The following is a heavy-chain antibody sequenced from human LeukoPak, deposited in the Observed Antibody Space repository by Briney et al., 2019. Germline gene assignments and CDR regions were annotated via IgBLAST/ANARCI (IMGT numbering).Heavy chain of an antibody. J-gene: IGHJ4*02. Sequence: GGSLRLSCAASGFTFSNDWMCWVRQAPGMGLEWVANINQDESKKYYADSVKGRFTISRDNAKNSLYLQMSSLTAEDTAIYYCARDHAYRADYWGQGTLVTVSS. D-gene: IGHD2-2*01. CDR1: GFTFSNDW. V-gene: IGHV3-7*01. CDR2: INQDESKK. CDR3: ARDHAYRADY.